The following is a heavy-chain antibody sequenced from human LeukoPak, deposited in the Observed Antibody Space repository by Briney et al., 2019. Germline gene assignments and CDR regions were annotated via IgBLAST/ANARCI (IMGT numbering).Heavy chain of an antibody. Sequence: SETLSPTCTVSGGSISSGGYYWSWIRQPPGKGLEWIGYIYYSGSTHYNPSLKSRVTISVDTSKHQFSLKLSSVTAADTAVYYCARDFIQDGYNDWFVPYGQGTLVTVSS. J-gene: IGHJ5*02. CDR1: GGSISSGGYY. CDR2: IYYSGST. CDR3: ARDFIQDGYNDWFVP. V-gene: IGHV4-31*03. D-gene: IGHD5-24*01.